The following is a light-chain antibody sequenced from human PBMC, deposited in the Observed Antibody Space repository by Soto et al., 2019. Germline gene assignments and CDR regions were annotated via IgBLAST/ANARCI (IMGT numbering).Light chain of an antibody. V-gene: IGKV1-9*01. CDR1: QGISSN. J-gene: IGKJ4*01. CDR2: GAS. CDR3: EQYNIAPLT. Sequence: QFTQSPSSLSASVGNRVTITCRASQGISSNFASYQQQPGRAPTLLIFGASTLQSGVPSRFSGSGSGTDFTLTTSSLQPEDVATYYCEQYNIAPLTFGGGTKGDIK.